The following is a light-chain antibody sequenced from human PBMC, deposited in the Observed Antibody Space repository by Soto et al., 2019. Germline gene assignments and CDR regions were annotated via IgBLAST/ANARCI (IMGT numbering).Light chain of an antibody. Sequence: DIVMTQSPDSLAVSLGERATINCKSSQSVLDNSNNKNYLTWYQQKPGKAPNLLIYKTSSLESGVPSRFSGSGSGTEFTLTISSLQPDDFATYYCQHWTDYSWTFGQGTKVEVK. CDR2: KTS. CDR3: QHWTDYSWT. V-gene: IGKV4-1*01. CDR1: QSVLDNSNNKNY. J-gene: IGKJ1*01.